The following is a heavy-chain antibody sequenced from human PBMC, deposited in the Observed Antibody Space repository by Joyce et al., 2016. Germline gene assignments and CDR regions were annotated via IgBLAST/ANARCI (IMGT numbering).Heavy chain of an antibody. CDR2: INAGNGNT. Sequence: QVQLVQSGAEVKKPGASVKVSCKASGYTFTGHTIHWVRQAPGQSLEWMGWINAGNGNTRLSQKFQGRVTVSRDTYANTAYMEVSSLRSEDTAVYYCARGSSALTYFDFWGQGTLVTVSS. J-gene: IGHJ4*02. CDR3: ARGSSALTYFDF. V-gene: IGHV1-3*01. CDR1: GYTFTGHT. D-gene: IGHD3-10*01.